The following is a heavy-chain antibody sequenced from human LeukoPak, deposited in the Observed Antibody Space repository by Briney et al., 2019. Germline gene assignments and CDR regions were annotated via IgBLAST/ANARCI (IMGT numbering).Heavy chain of an antibody. CDR3: AAGGGYSYGYFDY. CDR2: IVVGSGNT. CDR1: GFTFASSA. V-gene: IGHV1-58*02. D-gene: IGHD5-18*01. Sequence: GASVKVSCTASGFTFASSAMQWVRQARGQRLEWIGWIVVGSGNTNYAQKFQERVTITRDMSTSTAYMELSSLRSEDTAVYYCAAGGGYSYGYFDYWGQGTLVTVSS. J-gene: IGHJ4*02.